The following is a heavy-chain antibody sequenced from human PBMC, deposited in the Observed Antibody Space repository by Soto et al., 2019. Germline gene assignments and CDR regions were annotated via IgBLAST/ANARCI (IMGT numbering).Heavy chain of an antibody. CDR2: ISGSGGST. Sequence: EAQLLESGGGLVQPGGSLRLSCAASGFTFSSYAMSWVRQAPGKGLEWVSAISGSGGSTYYADSVKGRFTISRDNSKNTLYLQMNSLRAEDTAVYYCANTYYYDSSGYSFYYYYGMDVWGQGTTVTVSS. CDR3: ANTYYYDSSGYSFYYYYGMDV. D-gene: IGHD3-22*01. J-gene: IGHJ6*02. V-gene: IGHV3-23*01. CDR1: GFTFSSYA.